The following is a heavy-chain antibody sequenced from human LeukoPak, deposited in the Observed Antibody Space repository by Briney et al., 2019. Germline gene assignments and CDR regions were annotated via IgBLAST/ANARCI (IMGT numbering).Heavy chain of an antibody. CDR3: ARRRSDLNWYDP. J-gene: IGHJ5*02. CDR2: IQYSRRT. CDR1: DDSFSSNTYY. D-gene: IGHD6-19*01. V-gene: IGHV4-39*07. Sequence: PSETLSVTCTVSDDSFSSNTYYWAWIRQPPGKGLECIGGIQYSRRTYFNPSLKSRVTISMDTSKRQISLNLISVTAADTAIYYCARRRSDLNWYDPWGQGTLVTVSS.